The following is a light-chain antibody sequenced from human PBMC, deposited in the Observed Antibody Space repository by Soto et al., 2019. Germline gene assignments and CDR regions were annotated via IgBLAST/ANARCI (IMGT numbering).Light chain of an antibody. V-gene: IGKV3-15*01. CDR3: QQYHDWPPIT. CDR1: QSVSSD. CDR2: GAS. Sequence: EIVMTQSPATLSVSPGEGVTLSCRASQSVSSDLAWYQQMPGQSPRLLMYGASTRATDIPARFSGGGSGTEFTLTISSLQSEDVAIYYCQQYHDWPPITFGPGTKVDIK. J-gene: IGKJ3*01.